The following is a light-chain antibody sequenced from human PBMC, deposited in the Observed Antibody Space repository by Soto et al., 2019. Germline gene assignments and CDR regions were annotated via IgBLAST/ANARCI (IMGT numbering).Light chain of an antibody. Sequence: DIQMTQSPSSLSASVGDRVTITCRASQGISNYLAWYQQKPWKVPKLLISAASALQSGVQSRFSGSGAGTDFTLTISSLQPEDVATYYCQKYNSALFTFGPGTKVDIK. CDR2: AAS. CDR3: QKYNSALFT. J-gene: IGKJ3*01. CDR1: QGISNY. V-gene: IGKV1-27*01.